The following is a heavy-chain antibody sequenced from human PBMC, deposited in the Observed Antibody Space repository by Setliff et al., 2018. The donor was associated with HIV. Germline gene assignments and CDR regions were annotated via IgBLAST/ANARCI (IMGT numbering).Heavy chain of an antibody. CDR2: IFHSGTT. CDR1: GDSFSSNTNH. V-gene: IGHV4-39*07. J-gene: IGHJ4*02. Sequence: LFLTCAVSGDSFSSNTNHWGWIRQPPGKGLEWIGNIFHSGTTYYNPSLKSRVTIAIDTSKNQFSLKLTSLTAADTAVYFCARDPHYYDRSGHYSWFYFDYWGQGTLVTVSS. D-gene: IGHD3-22*01. CDR3: ARDPHYYDRSGHYSWFYFDY.